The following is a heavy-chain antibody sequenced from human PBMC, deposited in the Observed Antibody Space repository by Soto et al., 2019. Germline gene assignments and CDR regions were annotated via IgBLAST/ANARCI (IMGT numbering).Heavy chain of an antibody. CDR2: ISSGSSDT. Sequence: GGSLRLSCEASGFSFSSYWMTWVRQVPGKGLEWVASISSGSSDTWYADSVKGRFIISRDNAQNSLFLQMNTLRPEDTAMYYCARVAYWGPGTQVTVSS. V-gene: IGHV3-21*01. CDR1: GFSFSSYW. J-gene: IGHJ4*02. CDR3: ARVAY.